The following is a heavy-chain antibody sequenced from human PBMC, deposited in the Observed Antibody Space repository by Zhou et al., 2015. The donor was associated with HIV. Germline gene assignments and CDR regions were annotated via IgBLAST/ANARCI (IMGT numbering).Heavy chain of an antibody. V-gene: IGHV1-69*01. CDR2: IIPIFGTA. CDR3: AKSMVRGPLPQGAAFDI. CDR1: GGTFSSYA. D-gene: IGHD3-10*01. J-gene: IGHJ3*02. Sequence: QVQLVQSGAEVKKPGSSVKVSCKASGGTFSSYAISWVRQAPGQGLEWMGGIIPIFGTANYAQKFQGRVTITADESTSTAYMELSSLRSEDTAVYYCAKSMVRGPLPQGAAFDIWGQGTMVTVSS.